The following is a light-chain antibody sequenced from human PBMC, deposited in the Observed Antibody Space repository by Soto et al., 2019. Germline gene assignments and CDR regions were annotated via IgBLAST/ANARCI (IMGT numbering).Light chain of an antibody. CDR3: LQYGSSLI. Sequence: EIVMTLSPAALSVSPGERATLSCRASQSVRSDLVWYQQKPGQAPRFLIYGASTRPTGIPDRFSGSGSGTDFTLTISRLEPDDFAVYYCLQYGSSLIFGQGTRLEI. J-gene: IGKJ5*01. CDR1: QSVRSD. CDR2: GAS. V-gene: IGKV3-20*01.